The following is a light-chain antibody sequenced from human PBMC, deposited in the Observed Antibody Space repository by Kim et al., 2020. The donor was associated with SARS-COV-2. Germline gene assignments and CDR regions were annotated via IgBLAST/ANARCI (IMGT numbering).Light chain of an antibody. CDR1: QSISSY. CDR2: AAS. CDR3: QQSYSTPRRWT. J-gene: IGKJ1*01. Sequence: VGDRVTITCRASQSISSYLNWYQQKPGKAPKLLIYAASSLQSGVPSRFSGSGSGTDFTLTISSLQPEDFATYYCQQSYSTPRRWTFGQGTKVDIK. V-gene: IGKV1-39*01.